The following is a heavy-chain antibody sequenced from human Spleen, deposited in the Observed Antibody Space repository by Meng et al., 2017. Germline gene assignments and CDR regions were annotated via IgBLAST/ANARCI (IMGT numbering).Heavy chain of an antibody. V-gene: IGHV1-2*06. CDR2: IDPDSGGT. CDR1: GYTITGYY. CDR3: AREYGGYEPFDY. Sequence: QVQLVQSGAEVKKPGASVKVSCKTSGYTITGYYIHWVRQAPGQGLEWMGRIDPDSGGTNSAQKFQGRVTMTRDTSISTAYMELSSLRSDDTAVYYCAREYGGYEPFDYWGQGTLVIVSS. D-gene: IGHD5-12*01. J-gene: IGHJ4*02.